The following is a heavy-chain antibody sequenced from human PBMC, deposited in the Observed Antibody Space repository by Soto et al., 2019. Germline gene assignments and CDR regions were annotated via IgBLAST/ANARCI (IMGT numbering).Heavy chain of an antibody. V-gene: IGHV3-23*01. CDR1: GFIFTNYA. CDR3: VREGRGSFDF. J-gene: IGHJ3*01. D-gene: IGHD5-12*01. Sequence: VGSLRLSCAASGFIFTNYAMNWVRQAPGKGLEWVSVIGGRGNSAYYADSVQGRFTISRDNSKNTLSLQMSRLTADDTAIYYCVREGRGSFDFWGRGTMVTVSS. CDR2: IGGRGNSA.